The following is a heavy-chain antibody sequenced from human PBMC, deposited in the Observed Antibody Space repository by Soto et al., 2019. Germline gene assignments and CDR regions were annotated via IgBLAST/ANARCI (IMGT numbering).Heavy chain of an antibody. Sequence: GGSLRLSCAASGFTFSNDWMNWVRQGPGKGLEWVSRIISGGTRVTYADSVKRRFTIARDNAKNTLYLGMHSLTAEDTAVYYCARERTSKGGMDVWGQGTTVTVSS. V-gene: IGHV3-74*01. CDR1: GFTFSNDW. J-gene: IGHJ6*02. CDR3: ARERTSKGGMDV. CDR2: IISGGTRV.